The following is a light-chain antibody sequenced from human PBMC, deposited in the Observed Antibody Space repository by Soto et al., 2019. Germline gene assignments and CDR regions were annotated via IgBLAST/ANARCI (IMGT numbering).Light chain of an antibody. Sequence: QSVLTQPASVSGSPGQSITISCTGTSSDVGSYNLVSWYQQHPGKAPKLMIYEVSKRPSGVSNRFSGSKSGNTASLTISGLQAEDEADYYCCSYAGSSTLGVFGTGTKLT. V-gene: IGLV2-23*02. CDR2: EVS. J-gene: IGLJ1*01. CDR3: CSYAGSSTLGV. CDR1: SSDVGSYNL.